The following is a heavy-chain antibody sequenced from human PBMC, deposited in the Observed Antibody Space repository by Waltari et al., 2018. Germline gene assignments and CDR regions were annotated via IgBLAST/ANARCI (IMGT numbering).Heavy chain of an antibody. D-gene: IGHD6-19*01. CDR2: MNPNSGNT. J-gene: IGHJ4*02. Sequence: QVQLVQSGADVKKPGASVKVSCTASGSTFTSYDIKWVRQATGQGLEWMGWMNPNSGNTGYAQNFQGRVSMTSSTSANTAYMELSSLTSEDTAVYYCARGRRDSSGPGGWYLYWGQGTPVVVSS. V-gene: IGHV1-8*02. CDR3: ARGRRDSSGPGGWYLY. CDR1: GSTFTSYD.